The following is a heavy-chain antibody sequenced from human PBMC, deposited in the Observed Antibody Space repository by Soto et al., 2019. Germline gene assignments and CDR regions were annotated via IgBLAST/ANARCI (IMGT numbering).Heavy chain of an antibody. J-gene: IGHJ6*02. CDR1: GGTFTSYA. V-gene: IGHV1-69*06. CDR3: AKLVGPAARRSSMDV. Sequence: QVQLVQSGAEVKTPGSSVKVSCKASGGTFTSYAVSWVRQAPGQELEWMGVSIPIFGTANYARKFQGRVTITADKSTSTAYMELSSLRSEDTAVYYCAKLVGPAARRSSMDVWGQGTTVTVSS. CDR2: SIPIFGTA. D-gene: IGHD2-2*01.